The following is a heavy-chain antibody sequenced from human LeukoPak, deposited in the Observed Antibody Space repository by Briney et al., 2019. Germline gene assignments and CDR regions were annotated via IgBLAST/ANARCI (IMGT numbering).Heavy chain of an antibody. CDR2: ISGSGGNT. D-gene: IGHD2-15*01. V-gene: IGHV3-23*01. Sequence: GGSLRLSCAASGFTFSIYDMNWVRQAPGKGLEWVSEISGSGGNTFYADSVKGRFTISRDNSKNTLYLQLNTLRAEDTALYYCAKRGGTESFFYFSYMDVWGKGTTVTVSS. J-gene: IGHJ6*03. CDR3: AKRGGTESFFYFSYMDV. CDR1: GFTFSIYD.